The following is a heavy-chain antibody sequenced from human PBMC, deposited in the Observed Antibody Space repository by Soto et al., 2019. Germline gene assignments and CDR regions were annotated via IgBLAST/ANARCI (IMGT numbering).Heavy chain of an antibody. V-gene: IGHV3-23*01. CDR3: AKAKRGILPTTTGGLDY. CDR2: ISPTGGST. CDR1: GFPFSTYA. J-gene: IGHJ4*02. D-gene: IGHD4-4*01. Sequence: EVQLLESGGNLVQPGGSLRLSCAGSGFPFSTYAVSWVRQTPGKGLEWVSAISPTGGSTYYAASVRGRFTISRDNSKNTVFLQMSGLRAEDTAIYYCAKAKRGILPTTTGGLDYWGQGIVLSVSS.